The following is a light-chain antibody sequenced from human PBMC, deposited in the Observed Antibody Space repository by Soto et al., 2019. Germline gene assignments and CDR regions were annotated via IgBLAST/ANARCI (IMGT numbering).Light chain of an antibody. CDR1: QSVSSNS. CDR3: QRYQYGTSPLFT. J-gene: IGKJ3*01. CDR2: GAS. Sequence: EIVLTQSPGTLSLSPGERATLSCRASQSVSSNSLARYQQKRGQAPRLLIYGASNRATGIPERFSGSGSGTDYTLTISRLEPEDFAVYYSQRYQYGTSPLFTFGPGIKVDIK. V-gene: IGKV3-20*01.